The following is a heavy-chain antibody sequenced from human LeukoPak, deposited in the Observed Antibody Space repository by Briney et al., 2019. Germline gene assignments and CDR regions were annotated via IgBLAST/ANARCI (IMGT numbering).Heavy chain of an antibody. D-gene: IGHD2-21*02. V-gene: IGHV1-2*02. CDR1: GYTFTGYY. CDR3: ARDRPPPDCGGDCYLYYFDY. CDR2: INPNSGGT. Sequence: ASVKVSYKASGYTFTGYYMHWVRQAPGRGLEWMGWINPNSGGTNYAQKFQGRVTMTRDTSISTAYMELSRLRSDDTAVYYCARDRPPPDCGGDCYLYYFDYWGQGTLVTVSS. J-gene: IGHJ4*02.